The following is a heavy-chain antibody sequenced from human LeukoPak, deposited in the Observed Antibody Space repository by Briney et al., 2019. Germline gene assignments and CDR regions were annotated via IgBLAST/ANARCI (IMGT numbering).Heavy chain of an antibody. D-gene: IGHD6-19*01. CDR2: ISTSLTYI. Sequence: GGSLRLSCAASGFTFRTYNMNWVRQAPGKGLEWVASISTSLTYIYYADSLKGRFTISRDNAKNSLYLQMNSLRAEDTAIYYCARSILAGTGGFDYWGQGSLITVSS. CDR1: GFTFRTYN. CDR3: ARSILAGTGGFDY. V-gene: IGHV3-21*01. J-gene: IGHJ4*02.